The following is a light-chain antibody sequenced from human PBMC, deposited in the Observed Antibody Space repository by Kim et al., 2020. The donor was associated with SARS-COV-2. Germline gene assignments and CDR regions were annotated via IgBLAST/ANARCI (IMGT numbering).Light chain of an antibody. CDR3: QVWDSSSHHLV. CDR1: DIGIKS. V-gene: IGLV3-21*04. Sequence: PGKTASIPFGGSDIGIKSVPWYQQRPGQAPLLVISYDSDRPSGIPERFSGSNSGNTATLTISRVDAGDEADYYCQVWDSSSHHLVFGGGTQLTVL. CDR2: YDS. J-gene: IGLJ3*02.